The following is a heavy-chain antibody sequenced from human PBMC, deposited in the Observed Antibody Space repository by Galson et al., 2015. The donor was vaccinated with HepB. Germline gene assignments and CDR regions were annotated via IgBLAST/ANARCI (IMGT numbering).Heavy chain of an antibody. CDR2: ISAYNGNT. J-gene: IGHJ6*02. CDR1: GYTFTSYG. D-gene: IGHD2-15*01. Sequence: SVKVSCKASGYTFTSYGISWVRQAPGQGLEWMGWISAYNGNTNYAQKLQGRVTMTTDTSTSTAYMELRSLRSDDTAVYYCARELYCSGGSCYSPPRGMDVWGQGTTVTVSS. CDR3: ARELYCSGGSCYSPPRGMDV. V-gene: IGHV1-18*04.